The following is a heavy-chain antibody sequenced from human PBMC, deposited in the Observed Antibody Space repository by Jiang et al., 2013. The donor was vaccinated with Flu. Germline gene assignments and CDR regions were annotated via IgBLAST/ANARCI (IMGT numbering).Heavy chain of an antibody. CDR2: IYYSGST. CDR3: ARHGALHDAFDI. Sequence: GSGLVKPSETLSLTCTVSGGSISSYYWSWIRQPPGKGLEWIGYIYYSGSTNYNPSLKSRVTISVDTSKNQFSLKLSSVTAADTAVYYCARHGALHDAFDIWGQGTMVTVSS. CDR1: GGSISSYY. J-gene: IGHJ3*02. V-gene: IGHV4-59*08. D-gene: IGHD3-16*01.